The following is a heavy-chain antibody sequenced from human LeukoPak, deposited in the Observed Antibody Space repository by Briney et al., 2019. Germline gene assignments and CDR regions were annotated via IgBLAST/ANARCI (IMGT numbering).Heavy chain of an antibody. V-gene: IGHV4-59*10. CDR2: IYTSGST. CDR3: ARGRGSPRYYYYYMDV. D-gene: IGHD3-10*01. J-gene: IGHJ6*03. Sequence: PSETLSLTCAVYGGSFSGYYWSWIRQPAGKGLEWIGRIYTSGSTNYNPSLKSRVTVSVDTSKNQFSLKLSSVTAADTAVYYCARGRGSPRYYYYYMDVWGKGTTVTISS. CDR1: GGSFSGYY.